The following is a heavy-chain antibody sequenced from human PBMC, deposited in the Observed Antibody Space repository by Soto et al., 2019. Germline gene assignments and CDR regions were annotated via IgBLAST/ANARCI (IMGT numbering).Heavy chain of an antibody. J-gene: IGHJ6*02. CDR1: GGTFSSYA. CDR2: IIPIFGTA. V-gene: IGHV1-69*06. CDR3: AATYYCGSGPSGYYYYGMDV. Sequence: SVKVSCKASGGTFSSYAISWVRQAPGQGLEWMGGIIPIFGTANYAQKFQGRVTITADKSTSTAYMELSSLRSEDTAVYYCAATYYCGSGPSGYYYYGMDVWGQGTTVTVSS. D-gene: IGHD3-10*01.